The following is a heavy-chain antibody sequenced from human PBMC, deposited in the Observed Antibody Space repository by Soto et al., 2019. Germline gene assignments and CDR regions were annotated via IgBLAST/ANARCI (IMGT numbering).Heavy chain of an antibody. J-gene: IGHJ6*02. D-gene: IGHD3-10*01. CDR2: IIPIFDTP. CDR3: ATHGATTMARGAMKHYYYVMDV. V-gene: IGHV1-69*06. CDR1: GGIFSSFT. Sequence: ASVKVSCKASGGIFSSFTISWVRQAPGQGLEWLGGIIPIFDTPTYAQNFQGRVTITADKSTNTVYMELSSLRSEDTAVYYCATHGATTMARGAMKHYYYVMDVWGQGTTVTVSS.